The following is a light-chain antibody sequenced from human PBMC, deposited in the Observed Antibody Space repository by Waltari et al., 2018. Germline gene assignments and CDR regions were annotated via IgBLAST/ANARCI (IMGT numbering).Light chain of an antibody. V-gene: IGLV2-23*02. Sequence: QSGPPQPASASVSPGQPITLTCTDTTSHVGNYNLVLWYQQRPGKAPTLLIYEVTKRAPGTSDRFSASKSGNTASLSISGLQAQEDEADYYCCSYVGLGTYVFGTGTKVTV. CDR2: EVT. J-gene: IGLJ1*01. CDR1: TSHVGNYNL. CDR3: CSYVGLGTYV.